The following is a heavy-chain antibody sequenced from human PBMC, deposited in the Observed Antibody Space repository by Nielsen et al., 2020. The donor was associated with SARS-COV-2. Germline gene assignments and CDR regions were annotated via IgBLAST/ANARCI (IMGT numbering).Heavy chain of an antibody. CDR3: ARGRWLAY. V-gene: IGHV4-39*01. D-gene: IGHD6-19*01. Sequence: LRLAWTVAGGSYSSSSYYWGWIRQPPGKGLEWIGSIYYSGSTYYNPSLKSRVTISVDTSKNQFSLKLSSVTAADTAVYYCARGRWLAYWGQGTLVTVSS. J-gene: IGHJ4*02. CDR2: IYYSGST. CDR1: GGSYSSSSYY.